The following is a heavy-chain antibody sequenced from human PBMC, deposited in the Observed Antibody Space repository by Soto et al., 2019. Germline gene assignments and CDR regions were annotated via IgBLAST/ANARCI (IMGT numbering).Heavy chain of an antibody. CDR1: GFTFTSSA. CDR3: ARGQSVWYDFWSGHYYHYYMHV. J-gene: IGHJ6*03. CDR2: IVVGSGNT. Sequence: SVKVSCKASGFTFTSSAMQWVRQARGQRLEWIGWIVVGSGNTNYAQKFQERVTITRDMSTSTAYMELSSLRSEDTAVYYCARGQSVWYDFWSGHYYHYYMHVSGKAPTVTV. V-gene: IGHV1-58*02. D-gene: IGHD3-3*01.